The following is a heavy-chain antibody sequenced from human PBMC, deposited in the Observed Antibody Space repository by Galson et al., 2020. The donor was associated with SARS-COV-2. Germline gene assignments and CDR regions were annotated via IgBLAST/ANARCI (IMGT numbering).Heavy chain of an antibody. CDR2: ISASGGTR. CDR1: GFTFSTYA. D-gene: IGHD1-1*01. Sequence: TGGSLRLSCAASGFTFSTYAMSWVRPAPGKGLQWVSGISASGGTRYYADSVKGRFTISRDNSKNTLDLQMDSLRAEDTAVYYCAKDPVGTTVNWFDPWGQGTLVTVSS. CDR3: AKDPVGTTVNWFDP. J-gene: IGHJ5*02. V-gene: IGHV3-23*01.